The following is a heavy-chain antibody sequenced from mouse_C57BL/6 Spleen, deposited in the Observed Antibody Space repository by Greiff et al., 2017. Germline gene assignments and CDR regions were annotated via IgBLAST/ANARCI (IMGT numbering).Heavy chain of an antibody. CDR3: ARGGGYYFDY. Sequence: QVQLKESGAELVRPGASVKLSCKASGYTFTDYYINWVKQRPGQGLEWIARIYPGSGNTYYNEKFKGKATLTAEKSSSTAYMQLSSLTSEDSAVYFCARGGGYYFDYWGQGTTLTVSS. V-gene: IGHV1-76*01. CDR2: IYPGSGNT. CDR1: GYTFTDYY. J-gene: IGHJ2*01.